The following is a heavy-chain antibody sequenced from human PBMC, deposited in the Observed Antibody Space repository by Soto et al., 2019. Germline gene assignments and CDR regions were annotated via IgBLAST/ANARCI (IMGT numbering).Heavy chain of an antibody. V-gene: IGHV3-33*01. CDR1: GFTFSSYG. J-gene: IGHJ6*02. CDR3: ARDCGQLERLNYYYGMDV. D-gene: IGHD1-1*01. Sequence: QVQLVESGGGVVQPGRSLRLSCAASGFTFSSYGMHWVRQAPGKGLEWVAVIWYDGSNKYYADSVKGRFTISRDNSKNTPYLQMNSLRAEDTAVYYCARDCGQLERLNYYYGMDVWGQGTTVTVSS. CDR2: IWYDGSNK.